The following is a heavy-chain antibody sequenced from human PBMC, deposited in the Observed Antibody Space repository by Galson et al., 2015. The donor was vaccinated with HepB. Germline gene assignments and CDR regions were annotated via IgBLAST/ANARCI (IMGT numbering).Heavy chain of an antibody. V-gene: IGHV2-70*11. CDR2: IDWDDDK. Sequence: PALVKPTQTLTLTCTFSGFSLSTSGMCVSWIRQPPGKALEWLARIDWDDDKYYSTSLKTRLTISKDTSKNQVVLTMTNMDPVDTATYYCARIPNDVGDWPYFDYWGQGTLVTVSS. J-gene: IGHJ4*02. CDR3: ARIPNDVGDWPYFDY. D-gene: IGHD1-26*01. CDR1: GFSLSTSGMC.